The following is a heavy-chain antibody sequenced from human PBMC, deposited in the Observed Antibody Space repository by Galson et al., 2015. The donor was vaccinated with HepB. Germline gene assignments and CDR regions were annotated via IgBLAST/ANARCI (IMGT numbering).Heavy chain of an antibody. J-gene: IGHJ4*02. V-gene: IGHV6-1*01. CDR3: ARFPTTFFDY. CDR2: TYYRSKWYN. D-gene: IGHD4-11*01. Sequence: CAISGDSVSSITAGWSWIRQSPSRGLEWLGRTYYRSKWYNDYAVSVAGRITIDADTSKKQFSLQVTSVTAADTALYFCARFPTTFFDYWGQGTLVIVSS. CDR1: GDSVSSITAG.